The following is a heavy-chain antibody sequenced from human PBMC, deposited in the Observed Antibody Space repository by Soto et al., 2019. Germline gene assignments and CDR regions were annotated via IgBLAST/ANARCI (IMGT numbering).Heavy chain of an antibody. Sequence: SETLSLTCTVSGGSISSGGYYWTLIRQHPGKGLEWIAYIYHSGYTFYNPSLKSRVTMSVDTSKNQFSLKLRSVTAADTAVYYCAKWEGLGSDYYYYAMDVWGQGTRVTVSS. CDR1: GGSISSGGYY. J-gene: IGHJ6*02. V-gene: IGHV4-31*03. D-gene: IGHD1-26*01. CDR2: IYHSGYT. CDR3: AKWEGLGSDYYYYAMDV.